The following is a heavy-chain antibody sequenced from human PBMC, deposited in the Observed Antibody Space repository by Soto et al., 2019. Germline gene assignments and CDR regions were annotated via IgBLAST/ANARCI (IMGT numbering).Heavy chain of an antibody. CDR2: INHSGST. Sequence: SETLSLTCAVYGGSFSGYYWSWIRQPPGKGLEWIGEINHSGSTNYNPSLKSRVTISVDASKNQFSLRLSSVTAADTAVYYCARTGITGTTGTHYSGPGTLVTVYS. V-gene: IGHV4-34*01. J-gene: IGHJ4*02. CDR1: GGSFSGYY. D-gene: IGHD1-7*01. CDR3: ARTGITGTTGTHY.